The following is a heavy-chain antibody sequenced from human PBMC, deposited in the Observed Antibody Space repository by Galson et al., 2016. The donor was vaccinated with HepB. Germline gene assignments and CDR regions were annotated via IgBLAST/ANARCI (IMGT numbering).Heavy chain of an antibody. Sequence: SLRLSCAASGFSFSSYAMHWVRQAPGKGLEGVAIISYDGGNKFYADSVKDRFTISRDNSKNTLYLQMNSLRVEDTALYYCARSDSGYDSFDCWGQGTTVTVSS. CDR2: ISYDGGNK. D-gene: IGHD5-12*01. V-gene: IGHV3-30*04. CDR3: ARSDSGYDSFDC. J-gene: IGHJ4*03. CDR1: GFSFSSYA.